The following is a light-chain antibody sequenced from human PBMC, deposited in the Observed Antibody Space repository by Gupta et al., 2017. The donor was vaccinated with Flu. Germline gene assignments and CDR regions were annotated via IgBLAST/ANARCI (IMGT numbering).Light chain of an antibody. J-gene: IGLJ3*02. CDR1: SGSIASNY. Sequence: NFMLTQPHPVSESPGKTVTISCTRSSGSIASNYVHWYQQRPGSPPATVIYDDYHRPSGVPDRFSGSIDSSSNSASLTISGLEPEDEADYYCQSYHGSNQVFGGGTKLTVL. CDR3: QSYHGSNQV. CDR2: DDY. V-gene: IGLV6-57*01.